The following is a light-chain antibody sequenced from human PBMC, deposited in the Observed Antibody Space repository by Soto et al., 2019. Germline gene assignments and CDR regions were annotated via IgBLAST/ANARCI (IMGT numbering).Light chain of an antibody. J-gene: IGKJ1*01. Sequence: IVLTQSPGSLSLSPGERSTLSCRASQSEPRTSLAWYQQKPGQTPSLLIYGASTRATGIPDMFSGSGYGTDFTLTISRLEPEDFGVYYCQQYGSSYWTFGQGTKVDIK. CDR2: GAS. CDR1: QSEPRTS. V-gene: IGKV3-20*01. CDR3: QQYGSSYWT.